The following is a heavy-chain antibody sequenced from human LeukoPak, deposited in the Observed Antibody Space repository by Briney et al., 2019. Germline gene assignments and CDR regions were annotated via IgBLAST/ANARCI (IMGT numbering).Heavy chain of an antibody. CDR3: AKDSFTIFGAVNYFDY. Sequence: GGSLRLSCAASGFTFSSYAMSWVRQAPGKGLEWVSAISGSGDSTYYADSVKGRFTVSRDNFKNKLYLQMNSLRAEDTAVYYCAKDSFTIFGAVNYFDYWGQGTLVTVSS. J-gene: IGHJ4*02. V-gene: IGHV3-23*01. CDR1: GFTFSSYA. CDR2: ISGSGDST. D-gene: IGHD3-3*01.